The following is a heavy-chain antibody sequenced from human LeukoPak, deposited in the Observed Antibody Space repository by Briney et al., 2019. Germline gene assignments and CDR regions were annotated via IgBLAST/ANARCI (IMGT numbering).Heavy chain of an antibody. D-gene: IGHD2-21*02. CDR1: GFTVSSNS. Sequence: GGSLRLSCTVSGFTVSSNSWSWVRQAPGKGLEWVAVISYDGSNKYYADSVKGRFTISRDNSKNTLYLQMNSLRAEDTAVYYCARDKGHIVVVTTTGGEAFDIWGQGTMVTVSS. V-gene: IGHV3-30*04. CDR3: ARDKGHIVVVTTTGGEAFDI. CDR2: ISYDGSNK. J-gene: IGHJ3*02.